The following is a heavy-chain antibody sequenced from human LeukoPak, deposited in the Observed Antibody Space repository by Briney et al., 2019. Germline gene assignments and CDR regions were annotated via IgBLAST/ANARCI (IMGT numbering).Heavy chain of an antibody. CDR1: GFTFSSYW. CDR2: INTDGSST. Sequence: PGGSLRLSCAASGFTFSSYWMHWVRQAPGKGLVWVSRINTDGSSTSYADSVKGRFTISRDNAKNTLYLQMNSLRAEDTAVYYCARAHLYYYYYMDVWGKGTTVTVSS. CDR3: ARAHLYYYYYMDV. J-gene: IGHJ6*03. V-gene: IGHV3-74*01.